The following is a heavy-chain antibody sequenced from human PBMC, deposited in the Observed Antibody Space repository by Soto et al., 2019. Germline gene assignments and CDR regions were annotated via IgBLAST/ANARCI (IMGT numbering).Heavy chain of an antibody. J-gene: IGHJ5*02. CDR3: ARGSSSTVGPTGWFDH. V-gene: IGHV1-69*01. CDR2: IIPSFGTP. CDR1: GGSFSSYA. D-gene: IGHD1-26*01. Sequence: QVQLVQSGAEVKKPGSSVKVSCKASGGSFSSYAFSWVRQAPGQGLEWMGGIIPSFGTPNYAQRFQGRVTISADESTTTVYMDLRRLRSEDTAVYYCARGSSSTVGPTGWFDHWGQGTLVTVSS.